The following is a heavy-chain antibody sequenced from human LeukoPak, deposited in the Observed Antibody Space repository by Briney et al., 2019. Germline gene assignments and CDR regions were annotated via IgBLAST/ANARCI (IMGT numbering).Heavy chain of an antibody. D-gene: IGHD6-19*01. CDR2: ISTDGSST. CDR3: SRASSSVPNLLDY. J-gene: IGHJ4*02. Sequence: QPGGSLRLSCAASGFTFSSNWMHWVRQGPGKGLVWVSRISTDGSSTTYADSVKGRLTISRDNAKNTLYLQMNSLRADDTAVYDCSRASSSVPNLLDYWGQGTLVTVSS. CDR1: GFTFSSNW. V-gene: IGHV3-74*01.